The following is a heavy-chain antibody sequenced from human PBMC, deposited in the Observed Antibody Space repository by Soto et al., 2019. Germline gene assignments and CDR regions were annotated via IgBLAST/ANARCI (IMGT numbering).Heavy chain of an antibody. CDR1: GYTFTSYG. J-gene: IGHJ5*02. D-gene: IGHD2-15*01. CDR2: ISAYNGNT. CDR3: ARVVAAGDNWFDP. Sequence: GASVKVSCKASGYTFTSYGISWVRQAPGQGLEWMGWISAYNGNTNYAQKLQGRVTISVDTSKNQFSLKLSSVTAADTAVYYCARVVAAGDNWFDPWGQGTLVTVSS. V-gene: IGHV1-18*01.